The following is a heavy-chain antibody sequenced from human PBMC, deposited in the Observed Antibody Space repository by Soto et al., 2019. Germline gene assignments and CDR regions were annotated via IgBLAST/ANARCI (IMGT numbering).Heavy chain of an antibody. CDR3: ARDEIHQWLRSGYYYYNMDV. Sequence: QVQLVESGGGVVQPGRSLRLSCAASGFTFSSYGMHWVRQAPGKGLEWVAVIWYDGSNKYYADSVKGRFTISRDNSKNTLYLQMNSLRAEDTAVYYCARDEIHQWLRSGYYYYNMDVWGKGTTVTVSS. J-gene: IGHJ6*03. CDR1: GFTFSSYG. CDR2: IWYDGSNK. D-gene: IGHD5-12*01. V-gene: IGHV3-33*01.